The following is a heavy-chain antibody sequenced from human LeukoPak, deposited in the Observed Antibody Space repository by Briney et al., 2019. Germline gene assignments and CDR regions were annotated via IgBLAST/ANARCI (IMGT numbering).Heavy chain of an antibody. CDR1: DGSISSYY. D-gene: IGHD2-21*01. J-gene: IGHJ6*02. CDR3: VRDDSGMDV. V-gene: IGHV4-59*01. CDR2: IYYGGST. Sequence: PSETLSLTCTVSDGSISSYYWSWIRQPPGKGLEWIGYIYYGGSTNYNPSLKSRVTISVDTSKNQFSLELSSVTAADTAVCYCVRDDSGMDVWGQGTTVTVSS.